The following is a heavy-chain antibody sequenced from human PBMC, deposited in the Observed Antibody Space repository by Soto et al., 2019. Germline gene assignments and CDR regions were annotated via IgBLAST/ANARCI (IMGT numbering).Heavy chain of an antibody. CDR2: IYYSGNT. D-gene: IGHD4-17*01. CDR1: GGSISSSY. V-gene: IGHV4-59*01. CDR3: ARGRKYGVSSLSYNWFDS. J-gene: IGHJ5*01. Sequence: RSETLSPTCTVSGGSISSSYWSWIRQPPGKGLEWIGYIYYSGNTNYNPSLKSRVTTSVDTSKNQVYLKLTSVTAADTAVYYCARGRKYGVSSLSYNWFDSWGQGSLVTVSS.